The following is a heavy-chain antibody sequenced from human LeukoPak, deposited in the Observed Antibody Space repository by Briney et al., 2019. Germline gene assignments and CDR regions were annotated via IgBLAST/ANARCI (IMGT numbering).Heavy chain of an antibody. J-gene: IGHJ2*01. V-gene: IGHV4-30-4*01. CDR1: GGSISSGDYY. D-gene: IGHD4-17*01. CDR2: IYYSGST. CDR3: ARGATVTTSSYWYFDL. Sequence: SETLSLTCTVSGGSISSGDYYWSWIRQPPGKGLEWIGYIYYSGSTYYNPSLKSRVTISVDTSKNQFSLKLSSVTAADTAVYYCARGATVTTSSYWYFDLWGRGTLVTVSS.